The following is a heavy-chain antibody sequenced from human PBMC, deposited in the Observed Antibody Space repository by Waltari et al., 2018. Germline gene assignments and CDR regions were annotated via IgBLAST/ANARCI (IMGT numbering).Heavy chain of an antibody. D-gene: IGHD1-20*01. J-gene: IGHJ4*02. CDR3: ARITRNSPPDY. Sequence: EVQLVESGGGLVQPGGSLRLSCAASGFTFLNYWMNWVRQAPGKGLEWVANIKQDGSEKKYVDSVKGRFTISRDNAKNSLYLQMSSLRAEDTALYYCARITRNSPPDYWGQGTLVTVSS. V-gene: IGHV3-7*04. CDR2: IKQDGSEK. CDR1: GFTFLNYW.